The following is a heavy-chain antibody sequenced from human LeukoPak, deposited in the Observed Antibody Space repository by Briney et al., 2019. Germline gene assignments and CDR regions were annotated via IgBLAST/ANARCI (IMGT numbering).Heavy chain of an antibody. Sequence: SETLSLTGTVSGGSISSYYWSWIGQPAGKGLERIGRIYTSGSTNYNPPLKSRVTMSVDTSKNQLSMKLSSVTAADTAVYYCAREVRWDFWSGYQYYFDYWGQGTLVTVSS. CDR3: AREVRWDFWSGYQYYFDY. CDR2: IYTSGST. CDR1: GGSISSYY. V-gene: IGHV4-4*07. D-gene: IGHD3-3*01. J-gene: IGHJ4*02.